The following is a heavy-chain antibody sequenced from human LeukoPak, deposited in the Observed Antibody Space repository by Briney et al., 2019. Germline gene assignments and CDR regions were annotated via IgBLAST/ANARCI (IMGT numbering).Heavy chain of an antibody. J-gene: IGHJ4*02. CDR1: GFSFDDFA. CDR2: ITWNGGTI. Sequence: GGSLRLSCAASGFSFDDFAMHWVRQAPGKGLEWVSGITWNGGTIDYADSVKGRFTISRDNAKNSLYLQMNSLRAEDTALYYCATRYASGPIADYWGQGTLVAVSS. D-gene: IGHD3-10*01. V-gene: IGHV3-9*01. CDR3: ATRYASGPIADY.